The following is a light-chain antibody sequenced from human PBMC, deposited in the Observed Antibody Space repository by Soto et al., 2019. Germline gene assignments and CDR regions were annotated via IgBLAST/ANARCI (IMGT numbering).Light chain of an antibody. Sequence: IQVTQSPSSLSASIGDTVXISXRASQGIATGLAWYQQKPGAPPKLLIYHASTLESGVPSRFSCSGSGTEFTLTISGLQPDDFATYYCQQYNTYSTFGPGTKVDIK. J-gene: IGKJ1*01. V-gene: IGKV1-13*02. CDR3: QQYNTYST. CDR2: HAS. CDR1: QGIATG.